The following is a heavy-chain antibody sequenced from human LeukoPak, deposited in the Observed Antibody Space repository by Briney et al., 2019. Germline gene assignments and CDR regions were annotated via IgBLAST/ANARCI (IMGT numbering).Heavy chain of an antibody. V-gene: IGHV6-1*01. D-gene: IGHD2-15*01. Sequence: SQTLSLTCAISGDSVSSNSAAWNWIRQSPSRGLEWLGRTYYRSKWYNDYAVSVKSRITINPDTSKNQFSLQLNSVTPEDTAVYYCARDIVVVVAAARKTTATTFFDYWGQGTLVTVSS. CDR3: ARDIVVVVAAARKTTATTFFDY. J-gene: IGHJ4*02. CDR2: TYYRSKWYN. CDR1: GDSVSSNSAA.